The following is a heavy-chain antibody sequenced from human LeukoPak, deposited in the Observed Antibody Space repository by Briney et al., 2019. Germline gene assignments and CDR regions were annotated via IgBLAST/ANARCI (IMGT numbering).Heavy chain of an antibody. D-gene: IGHD2-8*01. V-gene: IGHV4-59*01. J-gene: IGHJ4*02. CDR1: GGSISSYY. CDR3: AREPLWDCTNGVCYSDTAMGGFDY. CDR2: IYYSGST. Sequence: SETLSLTCTVSGGSISSYYWSWIRQPPGKGLEWIGYIYYSGSTNYNPSLKSRVTISVDTSKNQFSLKLSSVTAADTAVYYCAREPLWDCTNGVCYSDTAMGGFDYWGQGTLVTVSS.